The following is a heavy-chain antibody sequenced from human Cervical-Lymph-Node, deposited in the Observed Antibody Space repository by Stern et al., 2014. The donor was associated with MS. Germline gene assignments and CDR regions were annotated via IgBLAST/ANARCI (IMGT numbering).Heavy chain of an antibody. CDR2: IIPMPDMT. D-gene: IGHD3-9*01. J-gene: IGHJ3*02. V-gene: IGHV1-69*09. CDR1: GGTFSRNT. CDR3: ARDEDCDVLNGLPSDAFDI. Sequence: QVQLVESGAEMKKPGSSVKVSCKASGGTFSRNTLNWVRQAPGQGLEWMGRIIPMPDMTNYAQNFQARITITAAKSTSTAYMELSGLRSENTAVYYCARDEDCDVLNGLPSDAFDIWGQGTLVTVSS.